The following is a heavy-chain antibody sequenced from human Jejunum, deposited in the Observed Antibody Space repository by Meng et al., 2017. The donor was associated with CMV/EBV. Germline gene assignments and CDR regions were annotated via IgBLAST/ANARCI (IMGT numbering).Heavy chain of an antibody. CDR2: IYSDINAT. Sequence: SAFSLRNYGMTWIRQAPGRGLEWVSSIYSDINATHYVDSVKGRFTISRDLSKNTLYLQMNSLRVEDTAVYYCAREGGGVDAFDVWGQGTVVTVSS. CDR1: AFSLRNYG. V-gene: IGHV3-23*03. D-gene: IGHD3-16*01. J-gene: IGHJ3*01. CDR3: AREGGGVDAFDV.